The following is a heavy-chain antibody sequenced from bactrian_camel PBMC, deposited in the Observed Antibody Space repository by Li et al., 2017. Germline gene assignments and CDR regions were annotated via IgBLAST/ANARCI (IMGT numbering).Heavy chain of an antibody. J-gene: IGHJ4*01. CDR1: GFTFGDFY. CDR3: VRGAWDNGFDY. CDR2: IYTGDGRT. Sequence: VQLVESGGGLVQPGGSLRLSCTASGFTFGDFYMSWVRQAPGKGLEWVSTIYTGDGRTKSADSVKGRFTMSRDNAKNTVYLQMNSLNTEDVAMYYCVRGAWDNGFDYWGQGTQVTVS. D-gene: IGHD1*01. V-gene: IGHV3S40*01.